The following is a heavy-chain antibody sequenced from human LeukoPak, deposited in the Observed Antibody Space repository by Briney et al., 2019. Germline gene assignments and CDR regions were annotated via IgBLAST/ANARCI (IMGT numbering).Heavy chain of an antibody. Sequence: SETLSLTCTVSGGSISSSSYYWGWIRQPPGKGLEWIGSIYYSGSTCYNPSLKSRVTISVDTSKNQFSLKLSSVTAADTAVYYCARRRHRGYFDYWGQGTLVTVSS. CDR3: ARRRHRGYFDY. J-gene: IGHJ4*02. CDR1: GGSISSSSYY. V-gene: IGHV4-39*01. CDR2: IYYSGST. D-gene: IGHD1-14*01.